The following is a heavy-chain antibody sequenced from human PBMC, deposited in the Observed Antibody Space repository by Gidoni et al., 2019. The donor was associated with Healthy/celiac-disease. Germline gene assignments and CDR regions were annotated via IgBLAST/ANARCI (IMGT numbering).Heavy chain of an antibody. D-gene: IGHD3-22*01. J-gene: IGHJ3*02. CDR1: GGSISSGGYS. CDR3: ARDLGYYDRSGYYKGAFDI. Sequence: QVQLQESGPGLVKPSQTLSLTCTVSGGSISSGGYSWSWIRQHPGKGLEWIGYIYDSGSTYYNPSLKSRVTISVDRSKKQFSLKLTSVTAADTAVYYCARDLGYYDRSGYYKGAFDIWGQGTTVTVSS. V-gene: IGHV4-31*03. CDR2: IYDSGST.